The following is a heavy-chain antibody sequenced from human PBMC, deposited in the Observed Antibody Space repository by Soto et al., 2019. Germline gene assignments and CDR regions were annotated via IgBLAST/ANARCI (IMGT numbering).Heavy chain of an antibody. CDR2: MYYSGST. D-gene: IGHD6-19*01. Sequence: PSETLSLTCTVSGGSISSYYWSWIRQPPGKGLEWIGYMYYSGSTNYNPSLKSRVTISVDTSKNQFSLKLSSVTAADTAVYYCARLTPGYSSGWFIDYWGQGTLVTVSS. J-gene: IGHJ4*02. CDR1: GGSISSYY. V-gene: IGHV4-59*08. CDR3: ARLTPGYSSGWFIDY.